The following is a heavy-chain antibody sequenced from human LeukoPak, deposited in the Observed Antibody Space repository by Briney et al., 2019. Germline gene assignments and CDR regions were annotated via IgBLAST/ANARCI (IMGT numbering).Heavy chain of an antibody. CDR1: GFTISDYY. Sequence: GGSLRLSCAVSGFTISDYYMNWVRQAPGKGLEWVSFIHSGGKYIYYADSVKGRFTISRDNAKNSLYLQMNSLRDEDTAVYYCARDGEISGGDAFDIWGQGTMVTVSS. V-gene: IGHV3-48*02. J-gene: IGHJ3*02. CDR2: IHSGGKYI. D-gene: IGHD2-15*01. CDR3: ARDGEISGGDAFDI.